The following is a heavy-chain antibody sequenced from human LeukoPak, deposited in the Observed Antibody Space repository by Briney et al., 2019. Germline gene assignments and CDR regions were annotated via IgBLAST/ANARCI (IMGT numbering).Heavy chain of an antibody. CDR3: ARGMAYHSSSWYVYYFDY. CDR2: IIPIFGTA. CDR1: GGTFSSYA. V-gene: IGHV1-69*05. D-gene: IGHD6-13*01. Sequence: ASVKVSCKASGGTFSSYAISWVRQAPGQGLEWMGRIIPIFGTANYAQKFQGRATITTDESTSTAYMELSSLRSEDTAVYYFARGMAYHSSSWYVYYFDYWGQGTLVTVSS. J-gene: IGHJ4*02.